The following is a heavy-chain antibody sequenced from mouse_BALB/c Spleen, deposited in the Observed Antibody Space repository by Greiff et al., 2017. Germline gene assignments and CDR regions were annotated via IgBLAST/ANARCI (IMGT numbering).Heavy chain of an antibody. V-gene: IGHV5-6*01. D-gene: IGHD3-1*01. CDR1: GFTFSSYG. J-gene: IGHJ2*01. CDR3: ARQGLRDYFDY. Sequence: EVQLVESGGDLVKPGGSLKLSCAASGFTFSSYGMSWVRQTPDKRLEWVATISSGGSYTYYPDSVKGRFTISRDNAKNTLYLQMSSLKSEDTAMYYCARQGLRDYFDYWGQGTTLTVSS. CDR2: ISSGGSYT.